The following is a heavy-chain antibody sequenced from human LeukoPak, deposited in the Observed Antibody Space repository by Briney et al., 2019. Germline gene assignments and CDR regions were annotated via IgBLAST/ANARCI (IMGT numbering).Heavy chain of an antibody. CDR2: IYYSGSP. J-gene: IGHJ5*02. D-gene: IGHD3-3*01. CDR1: GGSISSSSYY. V-gene: IGHV4-39*07. Sequence: SETLSLTCTVSGGSISSSSYYWGWIRQPPGKGLEWIGSIYYSGSPYYNPSLKSRVTISVDTSKNQFSLKLSSVTAADTAVYYCARGLAHITIFGVVISRFDPWGQETLVTVSS. CDR3: ARGLAHITIFGVVISRFDP.